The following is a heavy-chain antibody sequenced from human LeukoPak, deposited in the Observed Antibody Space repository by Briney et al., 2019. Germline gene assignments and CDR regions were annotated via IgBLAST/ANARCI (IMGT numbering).Heavy chain of an antibody. CDR3: ARDAYCSSTSCYPATGSSYNWLDP. J-gene: IGHJ5*02. CDR1: GFTFSSYA. V-gene: IGHV3-30-3*01. D-gene: IGHD2-2*01. CDR2: ISYDGSNK. Sequence: PGRSLRLSCAASGFTFSSYAMHWVRQAPGKGLEWVAVISYDGSNKYYADSVKGRFTISRDNSKNTLYLQMNSLRAEDTAVYYCARDAYCSSTSCYPATGSSYNWLDPWGQGTLVTVSS.